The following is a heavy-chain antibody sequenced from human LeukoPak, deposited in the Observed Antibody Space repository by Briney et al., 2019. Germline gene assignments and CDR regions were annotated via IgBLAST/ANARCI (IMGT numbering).Heavy chain of an antibody. Sequence: GGSLRLSCAASGFTFSSYSMNWVRQAPGKGLEWVSHITASGTAMFYADSVKGRFTISRDNAKNSLYLQMNSLRDGDTAVCYCASSGSYRFDYWGQGTLVTVSS. CDR1: GFTFSSYS. CDR3: ASSGSYRFDY. D-gene: IGHD1-26*01. J-gene: IGHJ4*02. V-gene: IGHV3-48*02. CDR2: ITASGTAM.